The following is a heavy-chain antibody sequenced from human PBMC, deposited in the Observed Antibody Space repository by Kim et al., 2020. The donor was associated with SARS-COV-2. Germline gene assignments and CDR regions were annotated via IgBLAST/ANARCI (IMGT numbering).Heavy chain of an antibody. CDR1: GYTFTSYG. V-gene: IGHV1-18*01. CDR3: ARGELLRWSPLRDYYYGMDV. CDR2: ISAYNGNT. J-gene: IGHJ6*02. Sequence: ASVKVSCKASGYTFTSYGISWVRQAPGQGLEWMGWISAYNGNTNYAQKLQGRVTMTTDTSTSTAYMELRSLRSDDTAVYYCARGELLRWSPLRDYYYGMDVWGQGTTVTVSS. D-gene: IGHD1-1*01.